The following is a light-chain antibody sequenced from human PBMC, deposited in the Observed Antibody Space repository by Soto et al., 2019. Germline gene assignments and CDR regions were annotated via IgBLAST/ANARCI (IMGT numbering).Light chain of an antibody. Sequence: EMVLTQSPGTLSLSPGERATLSCRASQSINSRYLAWYQQKPGQAPRLLIYGASSRATGIPDRFSGSGAGTDFTLTLSILQPEDFAVYYCQQFGSSPGFTFGPGTKVDIK. CDR1: QSINSRY. J-gene: IGKJ3*01. CDR2: GAS. CDR3: QQFGSSPGFT. V-gene: IGKV3-20*01.